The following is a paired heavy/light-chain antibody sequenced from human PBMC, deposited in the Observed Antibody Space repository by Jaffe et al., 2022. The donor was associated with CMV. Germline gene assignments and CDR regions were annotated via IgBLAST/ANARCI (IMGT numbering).Heavy chain of an antibody. D-gene: IGHD2-21*02. CDR2: ISGSGEII. Sequence: QVRLVQSGGGLVKPGGSLRLSCAASGFTVTDYYMTWIRQAPGKGLEWVSYISGSGEIIYYSDSVKGRFTISRDDARKSLFLQMNSLKAEDTGVYYCARGWHTVMVTTATWRGGMDAWGQGTTVTVSS. J-gene: IGHJ6*01. V-gene: IGHV3-11*01. CDR1: GFTVTDYY. CDR3: ARGWHTVMVTTATWRGGMDA.
Light chain of an antibody. CDR1: QNVLYSSNNKNY. CDR2: WAS. V-gene: IGKV4-1*01. Sequence: DIVMTQSPDSLAVPLGERATINCKSSQNVLYSSNNKNYLAWYQQKPGQPPKLLIYWASTRESGVPDRFSGSGSGTEFTLTISSLQAEDVAIYYCQQYYSTPPYTFGQGTKLEIK. J-gene: IGKJ2*01. CDR3: QQYYSTPPYT.